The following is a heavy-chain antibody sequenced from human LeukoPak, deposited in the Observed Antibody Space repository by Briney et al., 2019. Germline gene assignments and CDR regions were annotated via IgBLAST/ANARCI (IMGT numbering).Heavy chain of an antibody. D-gene: IGHD2-2*01. J-gene: IGHJ4*02. CDR2: ISYDGSNK. CDR3: ARSTRAAIKDPSDY. CDR1: GLTFSSYG. Sequence: GGSLRLSCAASGLTFSSYGMHWVRQAPGKGLEWVAVISYDGSNKYYADSVKGRFTISRDNSKNTLYLQMNSLRAEDTAVYYCARSTRAAIKDPSDYWGQGTLVTVSS. V-gene: IGHV3-30*03.